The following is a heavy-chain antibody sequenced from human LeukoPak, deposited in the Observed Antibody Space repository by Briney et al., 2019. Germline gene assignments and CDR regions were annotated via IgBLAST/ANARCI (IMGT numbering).Heavy chain of an antibody. CDR3: ARGLHTRYGSGSYYRPTRYYFDY. D-gene: IGHD3-10*01. V-gene: IGHV4-34*01. Sequence: SETLSLTCAVYGGSFSGYYWSWIRQPPGKGLEWIEEINHSGSTNYNPSLKSRVTISVDTSKNQFSLKLSSVTAADTAVYYCARGLHTRYGSGSYYRPTRYYFDYWGQGTLVTVSS. CDR2: INHSGST. J-gene: IGHJ4*02. CDR1: GGSFSGYY.